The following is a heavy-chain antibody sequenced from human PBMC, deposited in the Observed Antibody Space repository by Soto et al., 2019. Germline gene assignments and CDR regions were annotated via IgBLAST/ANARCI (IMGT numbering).Heavy chain of an antibody. CDR3: AKVHKEISARSLYYFDY. V-gene: IGHV3-23*01. D-gene: IGHD6-6*01. J-gene: IGHJ4*02. CDR2: ISGSGENT. Sequence: GGSLRLSCAASGFTFSSSVMTWVRQAPGKGLEWVSSISGSGENTYYAVSVKGRFTISRDNSKNTLDLQMNSLRAGDTAVYYCAKVHKEISARSLYYFDYWGQGTPVTVSS. CDR1: GFTFSSSV.